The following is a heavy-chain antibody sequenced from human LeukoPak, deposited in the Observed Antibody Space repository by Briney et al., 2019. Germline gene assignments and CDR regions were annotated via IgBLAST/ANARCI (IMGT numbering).Heavy chain of an antibody. V-gene: IGHV4-59*01. J-gene: IGHJ4*02. CDR1: GGSLSGYF. CDR2: IFYSGST. CDR3: ARANYFDY. Sequence: SETLSLTRTVPGGSLSGYFWSWIRPRPRKGLEWIGDIFYSGSTNYKPSLNSRVTLAVDTSKNQFSLKVSSVTAAGTAVYYCARANYFDYWGQGTRLSVPS.